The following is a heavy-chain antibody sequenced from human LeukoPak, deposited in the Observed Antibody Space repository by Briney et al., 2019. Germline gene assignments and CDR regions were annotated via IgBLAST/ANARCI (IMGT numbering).Heavy chain of an antibody. D-gene: IGHD2-2*02. J-gene: IGHJ4*02. Sequence: GGSLRLSCAASGFTFSDYYMSWIRQAPGRGLEWVSYITSSGSTIYYADSVKGRFTISRDNAKNSLYLQMNSLRAEDTAVYYCATESVLGYCSSTSCYRGGFDYWGQGTLVTVSS. V-gene: IGHV3-11*04. CDR1: GFTFSDYY. CDR2: ITSSGSTI. CDR3: ATESVLGYCSSTSCYRGGFDY.